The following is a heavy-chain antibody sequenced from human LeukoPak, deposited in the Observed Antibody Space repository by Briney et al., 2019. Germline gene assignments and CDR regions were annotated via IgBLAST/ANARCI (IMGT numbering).Heavy chain of an antibody. J-gene: IGHJ5*02. D-gene: IGHD1-14*01. CDR1: GYSISSGYY. CDR3: ARVTSRLGWFDP. V-gene: IGHV4-38-2*02. Sequence: SETLCLTCTVSGYSISSGYYWGWIRQPPGKGLEWIGSISHSGSTYYKPSLKSRVTISVDTSKNQFSLKLRSVTAADTAVYYCARVTSRLGWFDPWGQGTLVTVSS. CDR2: ISHSGST.